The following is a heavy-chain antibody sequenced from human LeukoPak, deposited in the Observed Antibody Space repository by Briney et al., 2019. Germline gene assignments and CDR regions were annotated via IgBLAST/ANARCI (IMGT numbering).Heavy chain of an antibody. D-gene: IGHD3-10*01. CDR3: ARLYPGWFGESYFDY. J-gene: IGHJ4*02. V-gene: IGHV4-34*01. Sequence: PSETLSLTCAVYGGSFSGYYWSWIRQPPGKGLEWIGEINHSGSTNYNPSLKSRVTISVDTSKNQFSLKLSSVAAADTAVYYCARLYPGWFGESYFDYWGQGTLVTVSS. CDR2: INHSGST. CDR1: GGSFSGYY.